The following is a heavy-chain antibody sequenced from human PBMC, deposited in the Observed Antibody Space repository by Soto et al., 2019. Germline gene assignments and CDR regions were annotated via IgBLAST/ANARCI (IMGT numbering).Heavy chain of an antibody. CDR1: GFTFSSYW. V-gene: IGHV3-74*01. Sequence: EVQLVESGGGLVQPGGSLRLSCAASGFTFSSYWMHWAREAPGKGLVWVSSIRGDGIVITHADSVKGRFTVSRDNAKNALYLQMNSLRAEDTAVYYCVREDCGGGLCKRFDSWGQGTPVTVSS. D-gene: IGHD2-15*01. J-gene: IGHJ4*02. CDR3: VREDCGGGLCKRFDS. CDR2: IRGDGIVI.